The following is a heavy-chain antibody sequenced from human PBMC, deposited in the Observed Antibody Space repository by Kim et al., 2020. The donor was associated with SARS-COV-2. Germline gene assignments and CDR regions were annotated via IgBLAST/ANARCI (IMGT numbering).Heavy chain of an antibody. J-gene: IGHJ4*02. CDR1: GFTFSGFA. CDR3: AKVGAAVGTPVFYY. CDR2: ITDSGAGT. Sequence: GGSLRLSCAVSGFTFSGFAMNWVRQAPGKGLEWVSGITDSGAGTYYADSVKGRFTISRDNSKNTLFLQMDSLRAEDSAVYYCAKVGAAVGTPVFYYWGQGTLVTVSS. V-gene: IGHV3-23*01. D-gene: IGHD1-1*01.